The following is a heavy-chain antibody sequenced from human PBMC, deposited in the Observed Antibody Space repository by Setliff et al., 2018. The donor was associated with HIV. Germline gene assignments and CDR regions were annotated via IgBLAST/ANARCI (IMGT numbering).Heavy chain of an antibody. CDR3: ARDRWVWGGSDSGYYYHFMDV. CDR1: GYIFTGYY. Sequence: ASVKVSCKASGYIFTGYYIHWVRQAPGQGLEWMGRINPNNGDTNSAQKFQGRVTMTRDTSISTAYMELSRLRSDDTAVYYCARDRWVWGGSDSGYYYHFMDVWGKGTTVTVSS. CDR2: INPNNGDT. D-gene: IGHD6-19*01. V-gene: IGHV1-2*06. J-gene: IGHJ6*03.